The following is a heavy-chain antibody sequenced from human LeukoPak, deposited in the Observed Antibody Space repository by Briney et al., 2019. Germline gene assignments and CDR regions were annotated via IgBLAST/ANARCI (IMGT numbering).Heavy chain of an antibody. CDR1: GFTFSSYW. CDR3: ARDGRGPFDY. D-gene: IGHD2-15*01. Sequence: GGFLRLSCAASGFTFSSYWMHWVRQAPGKGLVWVSRISDGGSTTTYADSVKGRFTISRDNAKNTLYLQMNSLRAEDTAVYYCARDGRGPFDYWGQGTLVTVSS. V-gene: IGHV3-74*01. CDR2: ISDGGSTT. J-gene: IGHJ4*02.